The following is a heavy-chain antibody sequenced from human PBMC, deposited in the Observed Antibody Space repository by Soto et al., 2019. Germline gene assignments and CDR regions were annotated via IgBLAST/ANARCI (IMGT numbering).Heavy chain of an antibody. V-gene: IGHV4-34*01. J-gene: IGHJ4*02. CDR3: AIGVPDYCDSSSLFDY. Sequence: PSGTLSLTCAVYGGSFSGYYWSWIRQPPGKGLEWIGEINHSGSTNYNPSLKSRVTISVDTSKNQFSLKLSSVTAADTAVYYCAIGVPDYCDSSSLFDYCCKGPLGTGST. D-gene: IGHD3-22*01. CDR2: INHSGST. CDR1: GGSFSGYY.